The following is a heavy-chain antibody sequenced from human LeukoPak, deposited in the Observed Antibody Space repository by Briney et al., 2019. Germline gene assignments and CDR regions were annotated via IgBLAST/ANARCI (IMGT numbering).Heavy chain of an antibody. CDR1: GGSISSGDYY. CDR3: AREDPRYNWFDP. J-gene: IGHJ5*02. CDR2: IYYSGST. Sequence: SETLSLTCTVSGGSISSGDYYRSWIRQPPGKGLEWIGYIYYSGSTYYNPSLKSRVTISVDTSKNQFSLKLSSVTAADTAVYYCAREDPRYNWFDPWGQGTLVTVSS. V-gene: IGHV4-30-4*01.